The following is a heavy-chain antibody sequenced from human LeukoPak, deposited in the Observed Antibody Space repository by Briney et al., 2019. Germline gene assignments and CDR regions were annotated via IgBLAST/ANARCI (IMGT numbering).Heavy chain of an antibody. CDR1: GFTFSSYA. Sequence: PGRSLRLSCAASGFTFSSYAMHWVRQAPGKGLEWVAVISYDGSNKYYADSVKGRFTISRDNSKNTLYLQMNSLRAEDTAVYYCTRPPGYYYGMDVWGQGTTVTVSS. CDR2: ISYDGSNK. D-gene: IGHD1-1*01. J-gene: IGHJ6*02. CDR3: TRPPGYYYGMDV. V-gene: IGHV3-30*04.